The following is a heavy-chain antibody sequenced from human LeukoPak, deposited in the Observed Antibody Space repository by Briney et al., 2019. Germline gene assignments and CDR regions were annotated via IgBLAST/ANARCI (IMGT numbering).Heavy chain of an antibody. CDR1: GYTFTNYD. Sequence: ASVKVSCKASGYTFTNYDINWLRQAAGQGLEWMGWMSPNSGNTGYEQKFQGRVTLTRNTSISTAYMELSSLRSKDTAVYYCATCGGDCGGAFDVWGQGTMVTVSS. V-gene: IGHV1-8*01. CDR2: MSPNSGNT. D-gene: IGHD2-21*02. J-gene: IGHJ3*01. CDR3: ATCGGDCGGAFDV.